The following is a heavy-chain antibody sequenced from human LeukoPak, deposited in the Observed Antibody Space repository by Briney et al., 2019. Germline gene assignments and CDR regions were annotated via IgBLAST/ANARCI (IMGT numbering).Heavy chain of an antibody. J-gene: IGHJ4*02. CDR2: INPSGGST. CDR1: GYTFTGYY. CDR3: ARGYCSGGRCRPGDD. V-gene: IGHV1-46*01. D-gene: IGHD2-15*01. Sequence: GASVKVSCKASGYTFTGYYMHWVRQAPRQGLEWVGIINPSGGSTTYAQNFQGRVTMTRDTSTSTVYMELSSLRSEDTAVYYCARGYCSGGRCRPGDDWGQGTLVTVSS.